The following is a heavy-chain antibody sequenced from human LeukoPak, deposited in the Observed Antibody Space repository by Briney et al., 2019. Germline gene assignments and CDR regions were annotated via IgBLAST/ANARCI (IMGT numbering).Heavy chain of an antibody. V-gene: IGHV4-4*09. CDR1: GVSISPYY. CDR2: NHTCGSN. J-gene: IGHJ3*01. CDR3: ARLSAAVHLGAFDL. Sequence: SETLSLTCAVSGVSISPYYWAWIRQPPGKGLEWIGYNHTCGSNNQYPSLKSRVTISVDKSKNHFSLRLTSVTAADTAVYYCARLSAAVHLGAFDLWGQGTMVTVSS. D-gene: IGHD3-3*01.